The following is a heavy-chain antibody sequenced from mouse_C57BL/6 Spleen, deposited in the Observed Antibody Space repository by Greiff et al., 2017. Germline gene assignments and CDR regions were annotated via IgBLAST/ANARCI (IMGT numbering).Heavy chain of an antibody. CDR1: GFTIKDYY. D-gene: IGHD1-1*01. Sequence: EVQLQQSGAELVKPGASVKLSCTASGFTIKDYYMHWVKQRPEQGLEWIGRIDPEDGETKYAPKFQGKATMTADTSSNTAYLQLSSLTSEDTAVYYCARGYCSSPWYFGVWGTGTTVTVSS. CDR3: ARGYCSSPWYFGV. V-gene: IGHV14-2*01. J-gene: IGHJ1*03. CDR2: IDPEDGET.